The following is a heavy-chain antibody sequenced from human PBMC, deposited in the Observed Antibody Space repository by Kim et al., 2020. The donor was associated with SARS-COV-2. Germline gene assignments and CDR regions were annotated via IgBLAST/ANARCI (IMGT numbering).Heavy chain of an antibody. CDR3: ARDQGFGGSREYYFDY. Sequence: GGSLRLSCAASGFTFSSYGMNWVRQAPGKGLEWVSSISSLRGNTYYADSVKGRFTISRDNAKRSLYLQLNSLRGEDTAVYYCARDQGFGGSREYYFDYWGQGTLVTVSS. CDR2: ISSLRGNT. D-gene: IGHD2-15*01. J-gene: IGHJ4*02. V-gene: IGHV3-21*01. CDR1: GFTFSSYG.